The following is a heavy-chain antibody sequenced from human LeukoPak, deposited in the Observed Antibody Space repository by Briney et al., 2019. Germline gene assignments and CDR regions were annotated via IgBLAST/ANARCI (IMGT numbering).Heavy chain of an antibody. CDR1: GFTFSSYW. Sequence: GGSLRLSCAASGFTFSSYWMSWVRQAPGKGLEWVANIKQDGSEKYYVDSVKGRFTISRDNAKNSLYLQLNSLRAEDTAVFYCARGEDSGWYPYYYYYGMDVWGQRTTVTVSS. D-gene: IGHD6-19*01. J-gene: IGHJ6*02. V-gene: IGHV3-7*01. CDR3: ARGEDSGWYPYYYYYGMDV. CDR2: IKQDGSEK.